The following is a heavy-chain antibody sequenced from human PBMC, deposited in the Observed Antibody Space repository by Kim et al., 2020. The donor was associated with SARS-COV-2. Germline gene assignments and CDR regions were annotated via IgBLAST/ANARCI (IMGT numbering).Heavy chain of an antibody. CDR1: GGSISNHY. D-gene: IGHD5-12*01. V-gene: IGHV4-59*11. J-gene: IGHJ3*01. Sequence: SETLSLTCLVSGGSISNHYWSWIRQPPGKGLEWIGYIDYSGGTNSNPSLKSRVTISVDTSKNQFSLKLYSVTAADTAVYYCARDPPEPDYSFDLWGQGTMVTVSA. CDR2: IDYSGGT. CDR3: ARDPPEPDYSFDL.